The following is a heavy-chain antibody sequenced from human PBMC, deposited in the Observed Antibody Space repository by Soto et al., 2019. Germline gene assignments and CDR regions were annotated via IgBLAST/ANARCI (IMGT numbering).Heavy chain of an antibody. D-gene: IGHD2-2*01. J-gene: IGHJ5*02. CDR1: GGSISSSSYY. CDR3: ARVGCISTSCYPGGPPDP. CDR2: IYSSGST. Sequence: PSETLSLTCTVSGGSISSSSYYWGWIRQPPGKGLEWIGNIYSSGSTYYNPSLKSRVTISVDTSKNQFSLKLSSVTAADTAVYYCARVGCISTSCYPGGPPDPWGQGTLVTVSP. V-gene: IGHV4-39*07.